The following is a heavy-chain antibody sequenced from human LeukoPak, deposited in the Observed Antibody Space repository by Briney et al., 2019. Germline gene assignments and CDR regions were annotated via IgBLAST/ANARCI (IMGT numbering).Heavy chain of an antibody. Sequence: PGGSLRLSCAASGFTFSNHGMHCVRQAPGKGLEWVAVIWYDGSNQYYADSAKGRFTISRDNSKNTFFLQMNSLRAVDTAVYYCARNRTARWLDYWGQGTLVTVSS. D-gene: IGHD4-23*01. CDR1: GFTFSNHG. V-gene: IGHV3-33*02. J-gene: IGHJ4*02. CDR2: IWYDGSNQ. CDR3: ARNRTARWLDY.